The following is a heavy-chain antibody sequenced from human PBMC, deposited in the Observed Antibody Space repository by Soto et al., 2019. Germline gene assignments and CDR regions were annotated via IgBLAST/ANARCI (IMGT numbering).Heavy chain of an antibody. D-gene: IGHD3-10*01. Sequence: QVQLVESGGGVVQPGRSLRLSCAASGFTFSSYAMHWVCQAPGKGLEWVAVISYDGSNKYYADSVKGRFTISRDNSKNTLYLQMNSLRAEDTAVYYCARAVRGGQRTPRDYYFDYWGQGTLVTVSS. J-gene: IGHJ4*02. CDR3: ARAVRGGQRTPRDYYFDY. CDR2: ISYDGSNK. V-gene: IGHV3-30-3*01. CDR1: GFTFSSYA.